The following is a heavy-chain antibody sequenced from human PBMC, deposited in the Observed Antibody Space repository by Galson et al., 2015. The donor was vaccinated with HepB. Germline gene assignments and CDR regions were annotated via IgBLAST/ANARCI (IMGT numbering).Heavy chain of an antibody. CDR3: ARGYPRIAAAGGSPRQYYFDY. D-gene: IGHD6-13*01. CDR2: INPNSGGT. CDR1: GSTFTGYY. V-gene: IGHV1-2*02. J-gene: IGHJ4*02. Sequence: SVKVSCKASGSTFTGYYMHWVRQAPGQGLEWMGWINPNSGGTNYAQKFQGRVTMTRDTSISTAYMELSRLRSDDTAVYYCARGYPRIAAAGGSPRQYYFDYWGQGTLVTVSS.